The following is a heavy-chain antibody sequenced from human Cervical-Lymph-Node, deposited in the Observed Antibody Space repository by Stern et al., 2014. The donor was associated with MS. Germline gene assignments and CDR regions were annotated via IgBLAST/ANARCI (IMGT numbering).Heavy chain of an antibody. CDR3: ARRGAGYFDY. J-gene: IGHJ4*02. CDR2: IYYRVNP. Sequence: VQLVQSGPGLVKPSETLSLTCTVSGGSTTSYYWSWIRQPPGKGLEWIGYIYYRVNPTFKPSLKGRVPISLDTPKNQFPLNWISVAAADTALYYCARRGAGYFDYWGQGTLVTVSS. CDR1: GGSTTSYY. V-gene: IGHV4-59*08.